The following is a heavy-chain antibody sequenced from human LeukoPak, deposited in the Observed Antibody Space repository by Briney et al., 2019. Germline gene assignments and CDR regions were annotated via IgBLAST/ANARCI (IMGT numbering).Heavy chain of an antibody. CDR3: ARAYYYDSSATPDY. Sequence: GGSLRLSCAASGFTFSTYSMNWVRQAPGKGLEWVSYISGSSRTIYYADSVKGRFTISRDNAKNSLYLQMNSLRAEDTAVYYCARAYYYDSSATPDYWGQGTLVTVSS. CDR1: GFTFSTYS. D-gene: IGHD3-22*01. CDR2: ISGSSRTI. J-gene: IGHJ4*02. V-gene: IGHV3-48*04.